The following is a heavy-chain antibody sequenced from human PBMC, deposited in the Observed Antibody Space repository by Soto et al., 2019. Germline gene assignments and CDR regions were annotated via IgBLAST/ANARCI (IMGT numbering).Heavy chain of an antibody. CDR3: ARALYYYDSSGYYYYYYGMDV. CDR1: GYIFTSYW. J-gene: IGHJ6*02. V-gene: IGHV5-51*01. CDR2: IYPGDSDT. D-gene: IGHD3-22*01. Sequence: GESLKISCNGSGYIFTSYWIGWVRQMPGKGLEWMGIIYPGDSDTRYSPSFQGQVTISADKSISTAYLQWSSLKASDTAMYYCARALYYYDSSGYYYYYYGMDVWGQGTTVTVSS.